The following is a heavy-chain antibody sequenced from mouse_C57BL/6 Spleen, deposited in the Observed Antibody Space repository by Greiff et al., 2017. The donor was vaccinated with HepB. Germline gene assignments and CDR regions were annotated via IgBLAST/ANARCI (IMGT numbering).Heavy chain of an antibody. CDR1: GYSFTDYN. D-gene: IGHD2-4*01. CDR3: ARDYDYDGPPDY. Sequence: VQLQQSGPELVKPGASVKISCKASGYSFTDYNMNWVKQRPGQGLEWIGNINPSNGGTNYNEKFKSKATLTVDKSSSTAYMQLSSLTSEDSAVYYCARDYDYDGPPDYWGQGTTLTVSS. V-gene: IGHV1-53*01. J-gene: IGHJ2*01. CDR2: INPSNGGT.